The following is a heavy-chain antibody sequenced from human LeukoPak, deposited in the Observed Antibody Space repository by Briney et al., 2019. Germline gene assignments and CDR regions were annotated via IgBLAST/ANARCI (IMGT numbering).Heavy chain of an antibody. CDR1: GGSIRSSYYY. J-gene: IGHJ4*02. CDR2: IYYSGST. V-gene: IGHV4-61*01. CDR3: ARTPEAMGSPFDY. Sequence: PSETLSLTCTVSGGSIRSSYYYWSWIRQPPGKGLEWTGYIYYSGSTNYNPSLKSRVTISVDTSKNQFSLKLSSVTAADTAVYYCARTPEAMGSPFDYWGQGTLVTVSS. D-gene: IGHD3-10*01.